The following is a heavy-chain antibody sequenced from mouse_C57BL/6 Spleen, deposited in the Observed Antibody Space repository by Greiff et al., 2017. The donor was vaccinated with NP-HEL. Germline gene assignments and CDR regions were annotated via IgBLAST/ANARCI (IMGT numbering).Heavy chain of an antibody. CDR2: IDPSDSYT. V-gene: IGHV1-50*01. Sequence: QVQLQQPGAELVKPGASVKLSCKASGYTFTSYWMQWVKQRPGQGLEWIGEIDPSDSYTNYNQKFKGKATLTVDTSSSTAYMQLSSLTSEDSAVYYCARRDGYFLWGQGTTLTVSS. D-gene: IGHD2-3*01. CDR1: GYTFTSYW. J-gene: IGHJ2*01. CDR3: ARRDGYFL.